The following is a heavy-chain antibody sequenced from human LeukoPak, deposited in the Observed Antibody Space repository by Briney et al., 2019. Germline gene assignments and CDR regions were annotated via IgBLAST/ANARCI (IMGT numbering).Heavy chain of an antibody. CDR3: ARDMERIAAASFDY. V-gene: IGHV1-18*01. CDR2: ISAYNGNT. CDR1: GYTFTSYG. J-gene: IGHJ4*02. Sequence: ASVKVSCKASGYTFTSYGISWVRQAPGQGLEWMGWISAYNGNTNYAQKLQGRVTMTTDTSTSTAYMELRSLRSDDTAVYYCARDMERIAAASFDYWGQGTLVTVSS. D-gene: IGHD6-13*01.